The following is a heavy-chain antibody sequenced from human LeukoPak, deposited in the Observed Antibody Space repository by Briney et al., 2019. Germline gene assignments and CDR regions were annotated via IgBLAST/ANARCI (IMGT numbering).Heavy chain of an antibody. J-gene: IGHJ4*02. D-gene: IGHD6-19*01. V-gene: IGHV1-8*01. CDR1: GYTFTNYD. Sequence: ASVKVSCKASGYTFTNYDINWVRQATGQGLEWMGWMNPNSGNTGYAQKFQGRVTMTRNTSISTAFMELSSLRSEDTAVYYCARGSSGWPYYFDYWGQGTLVTVSS. CDR3: ARGSSGWPYYFDY. CDR2: MNPNSGNT.